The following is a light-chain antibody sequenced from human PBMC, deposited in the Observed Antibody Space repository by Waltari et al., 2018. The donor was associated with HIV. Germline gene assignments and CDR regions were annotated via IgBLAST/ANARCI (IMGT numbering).Light chain of an antibody. V-gene: IGKV4-1*01. CDR2: WAS. J-gene: IGKJ2*01. CDR3: LQYYSSLYT. Sequence: DIVMTQSPDFLAVSLGERATIYCKSSQSVLYSSNNKNYLAWYQQKAGQSPRLLINWASTREYGVPERFSGSGSGTSFTLTISSLQAEDVALYYCLQYYSSLYTFGQGTKLEIK. CDR1: QSVLYSSNNKNY.